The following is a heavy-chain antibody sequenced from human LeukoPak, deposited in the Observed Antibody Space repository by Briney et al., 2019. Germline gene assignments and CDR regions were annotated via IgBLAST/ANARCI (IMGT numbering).Heavy chain of an antibody. Sequence: GGSLRLSCAASGFTFSSYAMHWVRQAPGKGLEWVAVISYDGSNKYYADSVKGRFTISRDNSKNTLYLQMNSLRAEDTAVYYCAKGQVTTDYYYGMDVWGQGTTVTVSS. CDR3: AKGQVTTDYYYGMDV. CDR2: ISYDGSNK. CDR1: GFTFSSYA. J-gene: IGHJ6*02. V-gene: IGHV3-30-3*01. D-gene: IGHD4-17*01.